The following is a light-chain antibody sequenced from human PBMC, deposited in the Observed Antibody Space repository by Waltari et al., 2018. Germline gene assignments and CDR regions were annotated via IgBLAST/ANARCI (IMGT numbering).Light chain of an antibody. Sequence: EIVLTQSPATLSLSPGERATLSCRASQSASSYLAWYQQKPGQAPRLLIYDASNRATGIPARFSGSGSGTDFTLTISSLEPEDFAVYYCQQRSNWPPGATFGQGTRLEIK. CDR1: QSASSY. CDR2: DAS. CDR3: QQRSNWPPGAT. J-gene: IGKJ5*01. V-gene: IGKV3-11*01.